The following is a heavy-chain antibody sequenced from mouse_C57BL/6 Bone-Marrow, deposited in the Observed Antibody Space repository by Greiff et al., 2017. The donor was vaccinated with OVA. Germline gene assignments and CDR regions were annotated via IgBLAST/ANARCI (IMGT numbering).Heavy chain of an antibody. CDR3: ARSPITTVVATEDY. Sequence: EVHLVESGAELVKPGASVKLSCTASGFNIKDYYMHWVKQRTEQGLEWIGRIDPEDGETKYAPKFQGKATITADTSSNTAYLQLSSLTSEDTAVYYCARSPITTVVATEDYWGQGTSVTVSS. CDR1: GFNIKDYY. J-gene: IGHJ4*01. CDR2: IDPEDGET. V-gene: IGHV14-2*01. D-gene: IGHD1-1*01.